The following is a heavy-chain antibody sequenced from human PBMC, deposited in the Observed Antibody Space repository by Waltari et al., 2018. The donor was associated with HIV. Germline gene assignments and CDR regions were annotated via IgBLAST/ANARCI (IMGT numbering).Heavy chain of an antibody. CDR3: ARDSYSLDF. Sequence: QVYLEPSGPGLVRPSQTINLLCVISGDSVSSGTAAWHWIRQSPSRGLEWLGRTYYRSKWSTDYAESVRGRISITPDTDNNQFSLHLTSVTAADTAVYFCARDSYSLDFWGLGTQVLVSS. D-gene: IGHD4-4*01. CDR1: GDSVSSGTAA. CDR2: TYYRSKWST. V-gene: IGHV6-1*01. J-gene: IGHJ4*02.